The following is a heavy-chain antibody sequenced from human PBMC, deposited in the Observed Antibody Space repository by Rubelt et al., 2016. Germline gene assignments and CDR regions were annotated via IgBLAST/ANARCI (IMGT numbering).Heavy chain of an antibody. J-gene: IGHJ6*02. CDR1: GGSFSGYY. Sequence: QVQLQQWGAGLLKPSETLSLTCAVYGGSFSGYYWSWIRQPPGKGLEWIGQIYHSGSTNYNPSLKGRVTISVDKSKNHFSLKLSSVTAADTAVYYCARDADSSGWATYYYGLDVWGQGTTVTVSS. CDR3: ARDADSSGWATYYYGLDV. CDR2: IYHSGST. D-gene: IGHD6-19*01. V-gene: IGHV4-34*01.